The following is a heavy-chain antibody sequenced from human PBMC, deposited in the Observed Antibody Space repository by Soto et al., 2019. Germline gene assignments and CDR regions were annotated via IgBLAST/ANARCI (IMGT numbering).Heavy chain of an antibody. J-gene: IGHJ1*01. CDR3: ARHGSNSGSYSEYFQH. D-gene: IGHD1-26*01. Sequence: SETLSLTCTVSGVSISSGDYYWSWIRQPPGKGLEWIGYIYYSGSTYYNPSLKSRVTISVDTSKNQFSLKLSSVTAADTAVYYCARHGSNSGSYSEYFQHWGQGTLVT. V-gene: IGHV4-30-4*01. CDR2: IYYSGST. CDR1: GVSISSGDYY.